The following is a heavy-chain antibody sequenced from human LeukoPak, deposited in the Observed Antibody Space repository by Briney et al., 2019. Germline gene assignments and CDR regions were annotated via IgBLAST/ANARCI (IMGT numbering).Heavy chain of an antibody. Sequence: GGSLRLSCAASGFTFSSYEMNWVRQAPGKGLEWVSYISSSGSTIYYADSVKGRFTISRDNAKNSLYLQMNSLRAEDTAVYYCARANGLDPARFDPWGPGTLVTVSS. CDR1: GFTFSSYE. V-gene: IGHV3-48*03. D-gene: IGHD2-8*01. J-gene: IGHJ5*02. CDR3: ARANGLDPARFDP. CDR2: ISSSGSTI.